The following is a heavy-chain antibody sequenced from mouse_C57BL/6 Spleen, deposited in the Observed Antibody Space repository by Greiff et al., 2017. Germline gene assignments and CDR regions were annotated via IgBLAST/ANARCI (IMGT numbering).Heavy chain of an antibody. V-gene: IGHV1-53*01. Sequence: QVQLQQPGTELVKPGASVKLSCKASGYTFTSYWMHWVKQRPGQGLEWIGNINPSNGGTNYNEKFKSKATLTVAKSSSTAYMQLSSLTSEDSAVYYCASTVVEKDYAMDYWGQGTSVTVSS. CDR2: INPSNGGT. J-gene: IGHJ4*01. CDR3: ASTVVEKDYAMDY. D-gene: IGHD1-1*01. CDR1: GYTFTSYW.